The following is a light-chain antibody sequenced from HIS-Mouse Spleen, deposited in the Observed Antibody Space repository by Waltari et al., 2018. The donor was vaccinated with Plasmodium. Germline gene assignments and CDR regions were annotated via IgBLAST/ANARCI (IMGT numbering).Light chain of an antibody. CDR2: GAS. CDR1: QGISSY. J-gene: IGKJ4*01. V-gene: IGKV1-8*01. CDR3: QQYYSYPLT. Sequence: AIRMTQSPFSLSASTGARVPITCRASQGISSYLAWYQKKPGKSPKLLIYGASTLQSGVPSRFSGSGSGTDFTLTISCLQSEDFATYYCQQYYSYPLTFGGGTKVEIK.